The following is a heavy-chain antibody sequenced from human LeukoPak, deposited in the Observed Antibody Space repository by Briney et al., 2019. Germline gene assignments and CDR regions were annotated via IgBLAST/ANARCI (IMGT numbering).Heavy chain of an antibody. CDR2: IGSSGATT. CDR3: AKAGYDSSTDY. J-gene: IGHJ4*02. Sequence: TGGSLRLSCAASGFTFSSCAMRWVRQAPGKGLEWVSAIGSSGATTYYTDSVKGRFTISRDNSKNTLYLQMNSLRAEDTAVYYCAKAGYDSSTDYWGQGTLVTVSS. V-gene: IGHV3-23*01. D-gene: IGHD3-22*01. CDR1: GFTFSSCA.